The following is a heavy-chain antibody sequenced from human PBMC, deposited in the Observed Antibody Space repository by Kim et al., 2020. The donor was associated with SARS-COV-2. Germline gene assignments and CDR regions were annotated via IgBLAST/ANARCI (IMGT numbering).Heavy chain of an antibody. CDR1: GGSISSGGYY. CDR2: IYYSGST. J-gene: IGHJ4*02. D-gene: IGHD3-10*01. Sequence: SETLSLTCTVSGGSISSGGYYWSWIRQHPGKGLEWIGYIYYSGSTYYNPSLKSRVTISVDTSKNQFSLKLSSVTAADTAVYYCASRNRAHYGERELDYWGQGTLVTVSS. CDR3: ASRNRAHYGERELDY. V-gene: IGHV4-31*03.